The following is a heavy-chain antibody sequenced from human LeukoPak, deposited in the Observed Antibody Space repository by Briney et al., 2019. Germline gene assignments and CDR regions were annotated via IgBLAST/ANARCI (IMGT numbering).Heavy chain of an antibody. CDR2: IYSGGST. J-gene: IGHJ4*02. CDR3: AREDILTGFDY. D-gene: IGHD3-9*01. Sequence: GGSLRLSCAASGFTFSSYSMNWVRQAPGKGLEWVSVIYSGGSTYYADSVKGRFTISRDNSKNTLYLQMNSLRAEDTAVYYCAREDILTGFDYWGQGTLVTVSS. CDR1: GFTFSSYS. V-gene: IGHV3-53*01.